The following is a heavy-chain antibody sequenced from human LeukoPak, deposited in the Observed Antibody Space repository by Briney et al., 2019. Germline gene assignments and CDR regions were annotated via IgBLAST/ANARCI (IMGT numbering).Heavy chain of an antibody. CDR3: ARQGGGGELSSSLTTHGMDV. CDR1: GFTVSSNY. D-gene: IGHD3-16*02. CDR2: IYSGGST. Sequence: GGSLRLSCAASGFTVSSNYMSWVRQAPGKGLEWVSVIYSGGSTYYADSVKGRFTISRDNSKNTLYLQMNSLRAEDTAVYYCARQGGGGELSSSLTTHGMDVWGQGTTVTVSS. V-gene: IGHV3-66*04. J-gene: IGHJ6*02.